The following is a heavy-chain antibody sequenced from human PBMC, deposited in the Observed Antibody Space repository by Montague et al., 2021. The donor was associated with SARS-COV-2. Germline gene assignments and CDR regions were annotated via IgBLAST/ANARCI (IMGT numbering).Heavy chain of an antibody. Sequence: SETLSPTCAVYGGSFSAYYWNWIRQPPGKGLEWIGDINHSGRTNLNPSLKSRVAVSLDTSKNQFSLKLRSVTAADTAVYYCARAVRGVIILSPYYAMDVWGQGTSVTVSS. J-gene: IGHJ6*02. CDR2: INHSGRT. CDR3: ARAVRGVIILSPYYAMDV. D-gene: IGHD3-10*01. V-gene: IGHV4-34*01. CDR1: GGSFSAYY.